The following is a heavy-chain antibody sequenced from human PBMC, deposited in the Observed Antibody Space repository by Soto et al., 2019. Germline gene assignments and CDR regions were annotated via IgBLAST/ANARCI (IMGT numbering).Heavy chain of an antibody. J-gene: IGHJ4*02. Sequence: EVQLLESGGGLVQPGGSLRLSCAASGFTFSNYAMTWVRQAPGKGLEWVSAISSSGSGTYYADSVKGRFTISRDNSKNTLYLQMNSLRAEDTAVYYCAKGRVDHPGYFDYWGQGTLVTVSS. D-gene: IGHD3-9*01. V-gene: IGHV3-23*01. CDR3: AKGRVDHPGYFDY. CDR2: ISSSGSGT. CDR1: GFTFSNYA.